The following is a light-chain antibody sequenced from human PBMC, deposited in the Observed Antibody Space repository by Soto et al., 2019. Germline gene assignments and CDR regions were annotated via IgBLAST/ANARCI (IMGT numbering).Light chain of an antibody. CDR3: QQRSNWPT. J-gene: IGKJ5*01. CDR2: GVS. CDR1: QTVGRN. V-gene: IGKV3-15*01. Sequence: EIVITESPATLSVSPGDTATLTCRSSQTVGRNLAWYQQKPGQAPRLLFYGVSTRATGIPARFSGSGSGPDFTLTISSLEPEDFAVYYCQQRSNWPTFGQGTRLEIK.